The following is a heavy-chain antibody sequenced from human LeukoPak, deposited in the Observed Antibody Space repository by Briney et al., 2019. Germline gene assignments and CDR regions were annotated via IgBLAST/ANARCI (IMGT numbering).Heavy chain of an antibody. CDR3: ASIRGYDVVADYYNAHYIFDV. Sequence: GGSLRLSCTASGFTLSTYSISWVRQTPGEGLEWVPFISSDGPTIDYADPVKGRFTISRDNAENSLYLHMNSLRAEDTAVYYCASIRGYDVVADYYNAHYIFDVWGKGTTVSVSS. CDR2: ISSDGPTI. D-gene: IGHD3-10*01. J-gene: IGHJ6*04. CDR1: GFTLSTYS. V-gene: IGHV3-48*01.